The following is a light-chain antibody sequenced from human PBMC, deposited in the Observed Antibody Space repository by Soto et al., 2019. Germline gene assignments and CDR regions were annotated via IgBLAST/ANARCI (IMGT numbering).Light chain of an antibody. CDR2: DVF. CDR1: QSITYW. V-gene: IGKV1-5*01. Sequence: DIQMTQSPSSLSASVGDRVTIPCRASQSITYWLAWYQQKPGRAPKLLIYDVFNLQSGVPSRFSGSGSGTEFTLTISSLQPDDSATYYCQQYHSFSFTFGQGTKLEIK. CDR3: QQYHSFSFT. J-gene: IGKJ2*01.